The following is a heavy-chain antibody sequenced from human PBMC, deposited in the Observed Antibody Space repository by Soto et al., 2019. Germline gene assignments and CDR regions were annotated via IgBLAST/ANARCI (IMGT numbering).Heavy chain of an antibody. V-gene: IGHV1-69*13. CDR3: ARGKAGEYYYDSSGYYWDWFDP. J-gene: IGHJ5*02. D-gene: IGHD3-22*01. CDR1: GGTFSSYA. Sequence: SVKVSCKASGGTFSSYAISWVRQAPGQGLEWMGGIIPIFGTANYAQKFQGRVTITADESTSTAYMELSSLRSEDTAVYYCARGKAGEYYYDSSGYYWDWFDPWGQGTLVTVSS. CDR2: IIPIFGTA.